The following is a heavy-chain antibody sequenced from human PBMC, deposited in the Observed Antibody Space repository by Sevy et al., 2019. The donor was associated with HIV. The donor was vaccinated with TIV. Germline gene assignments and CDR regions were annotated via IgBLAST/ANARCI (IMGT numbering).Heavy chain of an antibody. Sequence: SETLSLTCTVSGASISSYSWSWIRQPPGKGLEWIGYIYYSGSTNYNPSLKSRVTISVDTSKHQFSLKLSSVTAADTGVDYCARGQYSYGYWREFDYWGQGTLVTVSS. CDR1: GASISSYS. CDR2: IYYSGST. V-gene: IGHV4-59*01. J-gene: IGHJ4*02. D-gene: IGHD5-18*01. CDR3: ARGQYSYGYWREFDY.